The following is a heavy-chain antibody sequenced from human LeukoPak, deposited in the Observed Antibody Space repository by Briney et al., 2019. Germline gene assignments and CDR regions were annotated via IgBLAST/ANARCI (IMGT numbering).Heavy chain of an antibody. D-gene: IGHD5-18*01. V-gene: IGHV3-66*02. CDR2: IYSCGST. CDR3: ARYSYGSRSAFDI. J-gene: IGHJ3*02. Sequence: QAGGSLRLSCAASGFTFSSYAMSWVRQAPGKGLEGVTVIYSCGSTYYADSVNGRFTISRDNSKNTLYLQRNSLRAEDTAVYYCARYSYGSRSAFDIWGQGTMVTVSS. CDR1: GFTFSSYA.